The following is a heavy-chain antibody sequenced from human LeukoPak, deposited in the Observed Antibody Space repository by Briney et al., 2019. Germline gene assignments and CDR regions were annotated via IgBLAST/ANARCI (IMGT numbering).Heavy chain of an antibody. CDR3: ASHNAMITFGRTGPGDY. Sequence: GGSLRLSCAASGFTFSSYSMNWVRQAPGKGLEWVSSISSSSSYIYYADSVKGRFTISGDNAKNSLYLQMNSLRAEDTAVYYCASHNAMITFGRTGPGDYWGQGTLVTVSS. J-gene: IGHJ4*02. V-gene: IGHV3-21*01. CDR2: ISSSSSYI. D-gene: IGHD3-16*01. CDR1: GFTFSSYS.